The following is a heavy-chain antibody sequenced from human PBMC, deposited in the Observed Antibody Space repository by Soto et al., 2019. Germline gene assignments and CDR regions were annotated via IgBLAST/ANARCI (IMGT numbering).Heavy chain of an antibody. CDR1: GFTFSSYA. D-gene: IGHD4-17*01. Sequence: HPGGSLRLSCAASGFTFSSYAMSWVRQAPGKGLEWVSAISGSGGITYYADSVKGRFTISRDNSKNTLSLQMNSLRAEDTAVYYCAKGVHYGDYESYYLDYWGQGTLVTVSS. V-gene: IGHV3-23*01. CDR3: AKGVHYGDYESYYLDY. J-gene: IGHJ4*02. CDR2: ISGSGGIT.